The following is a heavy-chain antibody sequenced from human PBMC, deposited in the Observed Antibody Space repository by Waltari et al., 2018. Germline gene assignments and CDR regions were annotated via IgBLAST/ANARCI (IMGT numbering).Heavy chain of an antibody. CDR3: ARGDFRLSYYYMDV. CDR1: GSTFTGYY. Sequence: QVQLVQSGAEVKKPGASVKVSCKASGSTFTGYYLHWVRQAPGQGLEWMGWISPNSGDTNYAQKFQGRVTMTRDTSTTTAYMELSRLTSDDTAVFYCARGDFRLSYYYMDVWGKGTTVTVSS. D-gene: IGHD3-3*01. V-gene: IGHV1-2*02. J-gene: IGHJ6*03. CDR2: ISPNSGDT.